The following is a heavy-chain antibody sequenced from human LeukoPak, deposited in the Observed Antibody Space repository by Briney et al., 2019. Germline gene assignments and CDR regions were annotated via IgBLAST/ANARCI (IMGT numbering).Heavy chain of an antibody. CDR3: ATDRGWRTSGYYLYYFEY. V-gene: IGHV3-7*01. CDR1: GFIFTNYF. J-gene: IGHJ4*02. CDR2: IKHDGSEK. Sequence: GGSLRLSCAASGFIFTNYFMSWVRQAPGQGLEWVASIKHDGSEKYYVDSVRGRFTISRDNTMNSLYLQMSSLRAEDTAVYYCATDRGWRTSGYYLYYFEYWGQGTLVTYSS. D-gene: IGHD3-3*01.